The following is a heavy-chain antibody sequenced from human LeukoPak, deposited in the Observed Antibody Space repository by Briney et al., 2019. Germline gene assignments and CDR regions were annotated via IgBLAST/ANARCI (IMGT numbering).Heavy chain of an antibody. V-gene: IGHV3-30-3*01. J-gene: IGHJ4*02. CDR2: ISYDGSDK. CDR3: AKDLWALVGALTDY. D-gene: IGHD1-26*01. CDR1: GFTFSSYA. Sequence: HTGRSLRLSCAASGFTFSSYAMHWVRQAPGKGLEWVAVISYDGSDKYYADSVKGRFTISRDNSKNTLYLQMNSLRAEDTAVYYCAKDLWALVGALTDYWGQGTLVTVSS.